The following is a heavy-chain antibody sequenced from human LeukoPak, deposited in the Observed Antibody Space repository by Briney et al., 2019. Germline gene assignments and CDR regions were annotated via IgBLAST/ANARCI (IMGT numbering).Heavy chain of an antibody. CDR1: GYTFTSYG. V-gene: IGHV1-2*02. J-gene: IGHJ3*02. CDR3: ARSPPYHAFDI. Sequence: ASVKVSCKASGYTFTSYGISWVRQAPGQGLEWMGWINPNSGGTNYAQKFQGRVTMTRDTSISTAYMELSRLRSDDTAVYYCARSPPYHAFDIWGQGTMVTVPS. D-gene: IGHD2-2*01. CDR2: INPNSGGT.